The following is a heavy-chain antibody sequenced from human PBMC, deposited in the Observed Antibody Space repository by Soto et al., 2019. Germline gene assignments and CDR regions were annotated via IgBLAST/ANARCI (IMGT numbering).Heavy chain of an antibody. CDR2: IWSDGINK. V-gene: IGHV3-33*01. CDR3: ARGRPAWTQGYHDS. J-gene: IGHJ5*01. Sequence: QVQLVESGGGVVQPGRSLRLSCAASGFTLSNYGMHWVRQAPGKGLEWVAVIWSDGINKYYIDSVKGRFTISRDGSRNTLDLPMTSLRAEDQAVYYSARGRPAWTQGYHDSWGQGNPVTVS. CDR1: GFTLSNYG. D-gene: IGHD5-18*01.